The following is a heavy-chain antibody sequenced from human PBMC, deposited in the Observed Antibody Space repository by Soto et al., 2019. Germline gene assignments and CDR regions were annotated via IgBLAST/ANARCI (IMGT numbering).Heavy chain of an antibody. Sequence: QVSCKASGGTFSSYAISWVRQAPGQGLEWMGGIIPIFGTANYAQKFQGRVTITADESASTAYMELSSLRSEDTAVYYCAREAIVVVPAAISTDAYYYYYGMDVWGQGTTVTVSS. J-gene: IGHJ6*02. CDR1: GGTFSSYA. V-gene: IGHV1-69*01. D-gene: IGHD2-2*01. CDR3: AREAIVVVPAAISTDAYYYYYGMDV. CDR2: IIPIFGTA.